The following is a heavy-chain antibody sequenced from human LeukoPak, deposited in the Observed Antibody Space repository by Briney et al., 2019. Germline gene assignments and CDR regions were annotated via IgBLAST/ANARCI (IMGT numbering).Heavy chain of an antibody. CDR1: GFTFSSYS. CDR2: ISSSSSYI. Sequence: GGSLRLSCAASGFTFSSYSMNWVRQAPGKGLEWVSSISSSSSYIYYVDSVKGRFTISRDNAKNSLYLQMNSLRAEDTAVYYCARDPFSSSWSQTPLLWGQGTLVTVSP. J-gene: IGHJ4*02. V-gene: IGHV3-21*01. D-gene: IGHD6-13*01. CDR3: ARDPFSSSWSQTPLL.